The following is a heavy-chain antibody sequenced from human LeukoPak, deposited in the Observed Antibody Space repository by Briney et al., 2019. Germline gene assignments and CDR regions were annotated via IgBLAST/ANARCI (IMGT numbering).Heavy chain of an antibody. CDR3: ARALYYGSGSPADC. J-gene: IGHJ4*02. Sequence: ASVKVSCKVSGYTLTELSMHWVRQAPGQGLEWMGWISAYNGNTNYAQKLQGRVTMTTDTSTSTAYMELRSLRSDDTAVYYCARALYYGSGSPADCWGQGTLVTVSS. V-gene: IGHV1-18*01. CDR1: GYTLTELS. D-gene: IGHD3-10*01. CDR2: ISAYNGNT.